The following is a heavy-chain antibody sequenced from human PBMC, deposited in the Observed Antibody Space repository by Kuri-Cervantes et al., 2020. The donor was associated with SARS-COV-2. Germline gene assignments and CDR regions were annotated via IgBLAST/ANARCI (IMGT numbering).Heavy chain of an antibody. CDR2: VRYDGSNK. CDR3: AIERDSLRTSGIAAAGTGFDY. Sequence: GGSLRLSCAASGFTFSSYGMHWVRQAPGKGLEWVAFVRYDGSNKYYADSVKGRFTISRDNSKNPLYLQMNSLRAEDTAVYYCAIERDSLRTSGIAAAGTGFDYWGQGTLVTVSS. CDR1: GFTFSSYG. D-gene: IGHD6-13*01. J-gene: IGHJ4*02. V-gene: IGHV3-30*02.